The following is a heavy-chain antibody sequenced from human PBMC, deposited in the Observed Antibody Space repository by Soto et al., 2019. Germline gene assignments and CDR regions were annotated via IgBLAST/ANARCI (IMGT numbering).Heavy chain of an antibody. CDR3: AKEVPMDYGMDV. J-gene: IGHJ6*02. CDR1: GFTFSSYG. CDR2: ISYDGSNK. D-gene: IGHD2-2*01. V-gene: IGHV3-30*18. Sequence: QVPLVESGGGVVQPGRSLRLSCAASGFTFSSYGMHWVRQAPGKGLEWVAVISYDGSNKYYADSVKGRFTISRDNSKNTLYLQMNSLRAEDTAVYYCAKEVPMDYGMDVWGQGTTGTVSS.